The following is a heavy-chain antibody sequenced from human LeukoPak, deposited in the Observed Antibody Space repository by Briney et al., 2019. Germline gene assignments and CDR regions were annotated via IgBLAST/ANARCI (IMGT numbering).Heavy chain of an antibody. CDR3: ARVRGSYYYFDY. CDR2: IYTSGST. V-gene: IGHV4-61*02. Sequence: SETLSLTCTVSGGSISSGSYYWSWIRQPAGKGLEWIGRIYTSGSTNYNPSLKSRVTISVDTSKNQFSLKLSSVTAADTAVYYCARVRGSYYYFDYWGQGTLVTVSS. J-gene: IGHJ4*02. D-gene: IGHD1-26*01. CDR1: GGSISSGSYY.